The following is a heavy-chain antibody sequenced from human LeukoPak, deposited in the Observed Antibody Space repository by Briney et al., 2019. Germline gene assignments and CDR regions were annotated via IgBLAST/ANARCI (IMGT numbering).Heavy chain of an antibody. J-gene: IGHJ4*02. CDR1: GGSISSYY. Sequence: SETLSLTCTVSGGSISSYYWSWIRQPAGKGLEWIGRIYTSGSTNYNPSLKSRVTMSVDTSKHQFSLKLSSVTAADTAVYYCARVDGSGSYDYWAREPWSPSPQ. CDR2: IYTSGST. CDR3: ARVDGSGSYDY. V-gene: IGHV4-4*07. D-gene: IGHD3-10*01.